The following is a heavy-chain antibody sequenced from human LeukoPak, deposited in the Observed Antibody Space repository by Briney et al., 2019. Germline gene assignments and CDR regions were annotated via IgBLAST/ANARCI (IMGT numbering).Heavy chain of an antibody. Sequence: PGGSLRLSCAASGFTFSSYGMHWVRQAPGKGLEWVAFIRYDGSNKYYADSVKGRFTISRDNSKNALYLQMNSLRAEDTAVYYCARDPDSGSYLQGLDYWGQGTLVTVSS. CDR2: IRYDGSNK. J-gene: IGHJ4*02. CDR1: GFTFSSYG. D-gene: IGHD1-26*01. CDR3: ARDPDSGSYLQGLDY. V-gene: IGHV3-30*02.